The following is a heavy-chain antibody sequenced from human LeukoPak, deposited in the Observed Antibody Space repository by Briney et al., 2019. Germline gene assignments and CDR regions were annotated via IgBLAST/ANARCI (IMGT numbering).Heavy chain of an antibody. CDR3: ARASPIAAAGTLDY. V-gene: IGHV1-69*04. Sequence: SVKVSCKASGYTFTSYGISWVRQAPGQGPEWMGRIIPILGIANYAQKFQGRVTITADKSTSTAYMELSSLRSEDTAVYYCARASPIAAAGTLDYWGQGTLVTVSS. CDR1: GYTFTSYG. CDR2: IIPILGIA. J-gene: IGHJ4*02. D-gene: IGHD6-13*01.